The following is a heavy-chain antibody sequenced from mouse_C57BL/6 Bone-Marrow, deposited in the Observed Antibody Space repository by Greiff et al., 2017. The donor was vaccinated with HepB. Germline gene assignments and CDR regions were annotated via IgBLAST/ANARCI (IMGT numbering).Heavy chain of an antibody. CDR1: GYAFSSSW. V-gene: IGHV1-82*01. D-gene: IGHD1-1*02. CDR2: IYPGDGDT. J-gene: IGHJ2*01. CDR3: GREGGGDY. Sequence: VQLQQSGPELVKPGASVKISCKASGYAFSSSWMNWVKQRPGKGLEWIGRIYPGDGDTNYNGKFKGKATLTADKSSSTAYMQLSSLTSEDSAVYFCGREGGGDYWGQGTTLTVSS.